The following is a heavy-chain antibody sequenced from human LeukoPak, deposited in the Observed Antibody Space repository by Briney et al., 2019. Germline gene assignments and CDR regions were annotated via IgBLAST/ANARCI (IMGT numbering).Heavy chain of an antibody. CDR3: AKYRKRGYSGYGFDY. D-gene: IGHD5-12*01. CDR1: GFTFSSYA. Sequence: GGSLRLSCAASGFTFSSYAMSWVSQAPGKGLEWVSAISGSGGSTYYADSVKGRFTISRDNSKNTLYLQMNSLRAEDTAVYYCAKYRKRGYSGYGFDYWGQGTLVTVSS. V-gene: IGHV3-23*01. CDR2: ISGSGGST. J-gene: IGHJ4*02.